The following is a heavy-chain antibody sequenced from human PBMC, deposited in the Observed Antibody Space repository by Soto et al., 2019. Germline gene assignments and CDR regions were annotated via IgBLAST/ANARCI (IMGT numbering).Heavy chain of an antibody. V-gene: IGHV3-23*01. CDR1: GFTFSSYA. CDR2: ISGSGGST. J-gene: IGHJ4*02. CDR3: AIGFDF. Sequence: EVQLLESGGGLVQPGGSLRLSCAASGFTFSSYAMSWVRQGPGKGLEWVSAISGSGGSTYYADSVKGRFTISRDDSKNTQYLQVNSLRAGDTAIYYCAIGFDFWGQGTLVTVSS.